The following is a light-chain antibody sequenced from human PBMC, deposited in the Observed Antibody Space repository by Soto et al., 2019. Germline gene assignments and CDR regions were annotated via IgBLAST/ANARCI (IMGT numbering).Light chain of an antibody. V-gene: IGLV7-46*01. CDR3: LLSYSAARRGV. CDR2: DTS. CDR1: TGAVTSGHY. Sequence: QAVVTQEPSLTVSPGGTVTLTCGSSTGAVTSGHYPYWFQQKPGQAPRTLIYDTSNKHSWTPARFSGSLLGDKAALTLSGAQPEDEAEYYCLLSYSAARRGVFGTGTKVTVL. J-gene: IGLJ1*01.